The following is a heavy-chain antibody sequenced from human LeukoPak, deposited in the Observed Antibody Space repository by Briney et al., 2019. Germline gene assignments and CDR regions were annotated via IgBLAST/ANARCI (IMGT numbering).Heavy chain of an antibody. Sequence: PSETLSLTCTVSGGSISSYYWSWIRQPPGKGLEWIGYIYYSGSTNYNPSLKSRVTISVDTSKNQFSLKLSSVTAADTAVYYCAREATTVTTWDYWGQGTLVTVSS. V-gene: IGHV4-59*01. J-gene: IGHJ4*02. CDR1: GGSISSYY. D-gene: IGHD4-17*01. CDR3: AREATTVTTWDY. CDR2: IYYSGST.